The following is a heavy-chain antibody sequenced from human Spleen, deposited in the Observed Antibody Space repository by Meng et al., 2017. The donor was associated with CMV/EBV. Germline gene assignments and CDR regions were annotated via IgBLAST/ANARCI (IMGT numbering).Heavy chain of an antibody. D-gene: IGHD5-24*01. V-gene: IGHV2-5*02. J-gene: IGHJ4*02. Sequence: QITLKESGPTLVKPTQTLTLTCTFSGFSLRTSGEVVGWIRQTPNKALEWLALIYWDDDKRFSPSLKNRLTVTKDTSKNHMVLKMTNMDPVDTATYYCAHRAEMTFFDYWGQGTLVTVSS. CDR2: IYWDDDK. CDR1: GFSLRTSGEV. CDR3: AHRAEMTFFDY.